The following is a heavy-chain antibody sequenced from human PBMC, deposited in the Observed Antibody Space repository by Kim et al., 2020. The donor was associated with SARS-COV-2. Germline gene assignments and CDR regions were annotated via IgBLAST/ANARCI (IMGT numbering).Heavy chain of an antibody. D-gene: IGHD2-15*01. CDR3: ARDSSYYGMDV. J-gene: IGHJ6*02. Sequence: KSSQKFQGRVTITRDTSASTAYMELSSLRSEDTAVYYCARDSSYYGMDVWGQGTTVTVSS. V-gene: IGHV1-3*01.